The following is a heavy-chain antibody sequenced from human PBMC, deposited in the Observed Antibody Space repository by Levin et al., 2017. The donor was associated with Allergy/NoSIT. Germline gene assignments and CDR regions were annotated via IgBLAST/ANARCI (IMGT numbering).Heavy chain of an antibody. Sequence: SVKVSCKASGGTFSSYAISWVRQAPGQGLEWMGGIIPIFGTANYAQKFQGRVTITADESTSTAYMELSSLRSEDTAVYYCARGWIAVAGTTPNYYYGMDVWGQGTTVTVSS. V-gene: IGHV1-69*13. J-gene: IGHJ6*02. CDR2: IIPIFGTA. CDR1: GGTFSSYA. CDR3: ARGWIAVAGTTPNYYYGMDV. D-gene: IGHD6-19*01.